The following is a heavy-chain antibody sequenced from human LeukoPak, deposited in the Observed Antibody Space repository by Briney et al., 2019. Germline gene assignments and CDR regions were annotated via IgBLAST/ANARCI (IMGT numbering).Heavy chain of an antibody. CDR1: GGSISSTNSY. D-gene: IGHD6-19*01. V-gene: IGHV4-39*01. CDR2: IFYSGST. CDR3: TRQNSVAGTSLDY. Sequence: SETLSLTCTVSGGSISSTNSYWGWIRQSPGKGLEWIGSIFYSGSTYYTPSLKSRVTISVDTSKNQFSLKLSSVTAADTAVYYCTRQNSVAGTSLDYWGQGTLVTVSS. J-gene: IGHJ4*02.